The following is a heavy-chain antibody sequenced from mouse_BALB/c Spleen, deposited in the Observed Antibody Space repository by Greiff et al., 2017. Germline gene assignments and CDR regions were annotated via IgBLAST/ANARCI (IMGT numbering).Heavy chain of an antibody. CDR1: GYSFTSYW. D-gene: IGHD1-1*01. CDR3: TKDLGITRGYFDV. Sequence: VQLQQSGPVLARPGASVKMSCKASGYSFTSYWMHWVKQRPGQGLEWIGAIYPGNSDTSYNQKFKGKAKLTAVTSASTAYMELSSLTNEDSAVYYCTKDLGITRGYFDVWGAGTTVTVSA. J-gene: IGHJ1*01. CDR2: IYPGNSDT. V-gene: IGHV1-5*01.